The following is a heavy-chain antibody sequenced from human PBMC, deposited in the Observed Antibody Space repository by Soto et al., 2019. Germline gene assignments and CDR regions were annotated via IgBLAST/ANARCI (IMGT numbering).Heavy chain of an antibody. V-gene: IGHV3-20*04. D-gene: IGHD3-10*01. CDR3: ARDKGRGKWFGEYYFDY. J-gene: IGHJ4*02. Sequence: EVQLVESGGGVVRPGGSLRLSCAASGFTFDDYGMSWVRQAPGKGLEWVSGINWNGGSTGYADSVKGRFTISRDNAKNSLYLQMNSLRAEDTALYYCARDKGRGKWFGEYYFDYWGQGTLVTVSS. CDR1: GFTFDDYG. CDR2: INWNGGST.